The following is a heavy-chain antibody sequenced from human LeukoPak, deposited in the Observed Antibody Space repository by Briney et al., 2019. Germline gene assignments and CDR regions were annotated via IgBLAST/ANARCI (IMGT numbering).Heavy chain of an antibody. Sequence: ASVKVSCKASGYTFTSYGISWVRQAPGQGLEWMGWISVYNGNTNYAQKLQGRVTMTTDTSTSTAYMELRSLRSEDTAVYYCARDTYYYDSSGYYSVYYYYMDVWGKGTTVTVSS. CDR1: GYTFTSYG. J-gene: IGHJ6*03. V-gene: IGHV1-18*01. CDR2: ISVYNGNT. CDR3: ARDTYYYDSSGYYSVYYYYMDV. D-gene: IGHD3-22*01.